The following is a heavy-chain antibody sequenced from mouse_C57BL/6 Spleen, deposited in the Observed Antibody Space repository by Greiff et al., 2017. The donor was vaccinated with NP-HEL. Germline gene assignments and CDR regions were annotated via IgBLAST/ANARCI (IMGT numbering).Heavy chain of an antibody. Sequence: QVQLQQPGAELVKPGASVKLSCKASGYTFTSYWMHWVKQRPGQGLEWIGMIHPNSGSTNYNEKFKSKATLTVDKSSSTAYMQLSSLTSEDSAVYYCARAYYGNYEGAMDYWGQGTSVTVSS. J-gene: IGHJ4*01. CDR1: GYTFTSYW. CDR2: IHPNSGST. V-gene: IGHV1-64*01. CDR3: ARAYYGNYEGAMDY. D-gene: IGHD2-1*01.